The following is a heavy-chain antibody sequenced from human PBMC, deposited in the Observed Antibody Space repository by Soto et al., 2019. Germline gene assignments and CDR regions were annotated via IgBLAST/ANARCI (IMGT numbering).Heavy chain of an antibody. D-gene: IGHD2-15*01. V-gene: IGHV3-72*01. J-gene: IGHJ4*02. Sequence: EVQLVESGGGLVQPGGSLRLSCAASGLTFSDHYMDWVRQAPGKGLEWVGRTKNKANSYTTQYAASVKGRFTISRDDSKNSLYLQMNSLKTEDTAVYYCGRVRLCGLSGVRCYSRVIDYWGQGTLVTVSS. CDR3: GRVRLCGLSGVRCYSRVIDY. CDR1: GLTFSDHY. CDR2: TKNKANSYTT.